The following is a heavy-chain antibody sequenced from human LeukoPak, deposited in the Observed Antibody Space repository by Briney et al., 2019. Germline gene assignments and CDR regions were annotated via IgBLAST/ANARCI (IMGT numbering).Heavy chain of an antibody. CDR2: INPNSGGT. D-gene: IGHD4-11*01. CDR3: ATDLIDYRDSAFDY. CDR1: GYTFTGYY. Sequence: ASVKVSCKASGYTFTGYYMHWVRQAPGQGLEWMGWINPNSGGTNYAQKFQGRVTMTEDTSTDTAYMELSSLRSEDTAVYYCATDLIDYRDSAFDYWGQGTLVTVSS. V-gene: IGHV1-2*02. J-gene: IGHJ4*02.